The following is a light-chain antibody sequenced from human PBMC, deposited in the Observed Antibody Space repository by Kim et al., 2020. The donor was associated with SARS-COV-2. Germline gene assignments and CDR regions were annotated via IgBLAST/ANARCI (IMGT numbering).Light chain of an antibody. Sequence: ELTQPPSASGTPGQRVTISCSGSSSNIGSNTVNWYQQLPGTSPKLLIYSNNQRPSGVPDRFSGSKSGTSASLAISGLQSEDEADYYCAAWDDSLNGRVFGGGTKLTVL. CDR2: SNN. CDR1: SSNIGSNT. CDR3: AAWDDSLNGRV. J-gene: IGLJ3*02. V-gene: IGLV1-44*01.